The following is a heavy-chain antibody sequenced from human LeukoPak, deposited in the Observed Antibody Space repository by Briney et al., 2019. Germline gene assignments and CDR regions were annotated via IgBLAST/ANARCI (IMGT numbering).Heavy chain of an antibody. V-gene: IGHV3-30*02. CDR1: GCTFSSYG. CDR2: IRYDGSNK. J-gene: IGHJ4*02. CDR3: AKDLRRGYSSPFDY. Sequence: GGSLRLSCAASGCTFSSYGMHWVRQAPGKGLEWVAFIRYDGSNKYYADSVKGRFTISRDNSKNTLYLQMNSLRAEDTAVYYCAKDLRRGYSSPFDYWGQGTLVTVSS. D-gene: IGHD5-18*01.